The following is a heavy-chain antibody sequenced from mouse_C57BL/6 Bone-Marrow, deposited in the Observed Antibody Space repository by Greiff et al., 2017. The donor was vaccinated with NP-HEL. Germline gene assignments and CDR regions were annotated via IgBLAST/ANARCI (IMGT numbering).Heavy chain of an antibody. D-gene: IGHD1-1*01. CDR1: GYSITSGYY. Sequence: EVKLMESGPGLVKPSQSLSLTCSVTGYSITSGYYWNWIRQFPGNKLEWMGYISYDGSNNYNPSLKNRISITRDTSKNQFFLKLNSVTTEDTATYYCARTVTTGYFDVWGTGTTVTVSS. V-gene: IGHV3-6*01. J-gene: IGHJ1*03. CDR3: ARTVTTGYFDV. CDR2: ISYDGSN.